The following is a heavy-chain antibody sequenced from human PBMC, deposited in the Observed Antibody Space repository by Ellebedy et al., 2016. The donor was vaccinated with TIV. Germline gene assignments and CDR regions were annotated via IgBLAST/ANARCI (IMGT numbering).Heavy chain of an antibody. J-gene: IGHJ4*02. CDR2: ISAYNGNT. D-gene: IGHD3-9*01. CDR3: ARDASVNYDILTGYYGSDY. Sequence: AASVKVSCKASGYTFTSYGISWVRQAPGQGLEWMGWISAYNGNTNYAQKLQGRVTMTTDTSTSTAYMELRSLRSDDTAVYYCARDASVNYDILTGYYGSDYWGQGTLVTVSS. V-gene: IGHV1-18*01. CDR1: GYTFTSYG.